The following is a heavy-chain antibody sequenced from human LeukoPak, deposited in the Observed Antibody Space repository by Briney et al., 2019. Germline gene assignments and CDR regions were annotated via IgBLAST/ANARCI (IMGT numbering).Heavy chain of an antibody. CDR3: FFPSEKIEDGYNYIYFDY. V-gene: IGHV4-34*01. CDR1: GGSFSGYY. J-gene: IGHJ4*02. CDR2: INHSGST. D-gene: IGHD5-24*01. Sequence: SETLSLTCAVYGGSFSGYYWSWIRQPPGKGLEWIGEINHSGSTNYNPSLKSRVTISVDTSKNQFSLKLSSVTAADTAVYYCFFPSEKIEDGYNYIYFDYWGQGTLVTVSS.